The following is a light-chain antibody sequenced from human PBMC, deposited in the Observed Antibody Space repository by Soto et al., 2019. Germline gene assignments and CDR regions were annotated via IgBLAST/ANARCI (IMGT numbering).Light chain of an antibody. CDR1: SSNIGSNY. Sequence: QSVLTQPPSASGTPGQRVTISCSGSSSNIGSNYVYWYQQLPGTAPKLLIYRNNQRPSGVPDRFSGSKSGTSASLAISGLQSDDEADYYCAVWDDSLNGPVFGGGTKLTVL. CDR3: AVWDDSLNGPV. V-gene: IGLV1-47*01. CDR2: RNN. J-gene: IGLJ2*01.